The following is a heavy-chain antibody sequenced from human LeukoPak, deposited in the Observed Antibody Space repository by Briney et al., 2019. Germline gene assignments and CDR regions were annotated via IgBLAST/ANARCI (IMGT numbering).Heavy chain of an antibody. CDR1: GYTFTDYY. CDR3: ARAHSAAGTVEYFQH. D-gene: IGHD6-13*01. J-gene: IGHJ1*01. V-gene: IGHV1-2*02. Sequence: GASVKVSCKASGYTFTDYYMHWVRQAPGQGLEWMGWINPDSGGTDFAQKFQGRVTMTRDTSISTAYMELSSLRSDDAAVYYCARAHSAAGTVEYFQHWGQGTLVTVSS. CDR2: INPDSGGT.